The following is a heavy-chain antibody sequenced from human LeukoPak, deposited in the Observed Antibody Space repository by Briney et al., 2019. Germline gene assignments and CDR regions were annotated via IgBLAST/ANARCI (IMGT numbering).Heavy chain of an antibody. J-gene: IGHJ4*02. CDR1: GGSISSGDYY. CDR2: IYYSGST. D-gene: IGHD3-22*01. V-gene: IGHV4-30-4*01. Sequence: SETLSLTCTVSGGSISSGDYYWSWIRQPPGKGLEWIGYIYYSGSTYYNLSLKSRVTISVDTSKNQFSLKLSSVTAADTAVYYCARAGRDGSGYYFLGYWGQGTLVTVSS. CDR3: ARAGRDGSGYYFLGY.